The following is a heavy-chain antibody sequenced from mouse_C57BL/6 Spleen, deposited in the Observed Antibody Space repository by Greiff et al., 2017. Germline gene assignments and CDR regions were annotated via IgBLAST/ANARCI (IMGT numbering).Heavy chain of an antibody. Sequence: EVQLQQSGPELVKPGASVKISCKASGYTFTDYYMHWVKQSPGKSLEWIGDINPNNGGTSYNQKFKGKATLTVDKSSSTAYMQLRSLTSEDSAVYYCARWGGNYYAMDYWGQGTSVTVSA. V-gene: IGHV1-26*01. D-gene: IGHD2-1*01. CDR1: GYTFTDYY. CDR3: ARWGGNYYAMDY. CDR2: INPNNGGT. J-gene: IGHJ4*01.